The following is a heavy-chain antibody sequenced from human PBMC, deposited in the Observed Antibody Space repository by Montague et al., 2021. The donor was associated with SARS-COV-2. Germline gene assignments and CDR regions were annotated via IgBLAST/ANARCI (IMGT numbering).Heavy chain of an antibody. CDR3: ARRGRKLLPVATTNGGFDF. J-gene: IGHJ3*01. CDR2: IYDSGST. Sequence: SETLSLTCTVSGGSISSSNYYWDWIRQPPGKGLEWIGSIYDSGSTYYNPSLKSRVTISVDTSKNHFSLKLSSVTAADTAVYYCARRGRKLLPVATTNGGFDFWGQGTMVTVSS. CDR1: GGSISSSNYY. D-gene: IGHD5-12*01. V-gene: IGHV4-39*02.